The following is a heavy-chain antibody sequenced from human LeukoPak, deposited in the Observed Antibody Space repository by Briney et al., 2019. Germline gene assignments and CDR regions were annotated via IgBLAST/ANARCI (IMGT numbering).Heavy chain of an antibody. CDR1: GGSFSGYY. J-gene: IGHJ4*02. D-gene: IGHD6-13*01. V-gene: IGHV4-34*01. CDR2: INHSGST. CDR3: ARDSSSWYFDY. Sequence: PSETLSLTCAVYGGSFSGYYWSWIRQPPGKGLEWIGEINHSGSTNYNPSLKSRVTISVDTSKNQFSLKLSSVTAADTAVYYCARDSSSWYFDYWGQGTLVTVSS.